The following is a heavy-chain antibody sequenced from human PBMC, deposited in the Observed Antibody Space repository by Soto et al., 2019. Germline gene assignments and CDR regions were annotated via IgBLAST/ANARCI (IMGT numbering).Heavy chain of an antibody. J-gene: IGHJ3*02. CDR2: ISSSSSYI. Sequence: EVQLVESGGGLVKPGGSLRLSCAASGFTFSSYSMNWVRQAPGKGLEWVSSISSSSSYIYYADSVKGRFTISRDNAKNSLYLQMNSLIAEDTAVYYCARDGLASSSAFDIWGQGTMVTVSS. CDR1: GFTFSSYS. D-gene: IGHD6-6*01. CDR3: ARDGLASSSAFDI. V-gene: IGHV3-21*01.